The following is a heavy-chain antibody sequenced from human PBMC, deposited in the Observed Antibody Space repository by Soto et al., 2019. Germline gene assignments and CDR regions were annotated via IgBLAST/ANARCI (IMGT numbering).Heavy chain of an antibody. CDR1: GFTFSSYA. CDR3: AKDLRFLLRYDSSGYYTMDV. D-gene: IGHD3-22*01. CDR2: ISGSGGST. Sequence: PGGSLRLSCAASGFTFSSYAMSWVRQAPGKGLEWVSAISGSGGSTYYADSVKGRFTISRDNSKNTLYLQMNSLRAEDTAVYYCAKDLRFLLRYDSSGYYTMDVWGQGTTVTVSS. V-gene: IGHV3-23*01. J-gene: IGHJ6*02.